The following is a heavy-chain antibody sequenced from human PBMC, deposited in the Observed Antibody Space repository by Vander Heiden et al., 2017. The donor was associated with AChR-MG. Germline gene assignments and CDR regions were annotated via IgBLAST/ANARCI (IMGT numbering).Heavy chain of an antibody. J-gene: IGHJ4*02. V-gene: IGHV3-30*18. CDR1: GFTFSSYG. Sequence: QVQLVEFGGGVVQPGRSLRLSCAASGFTFSSYGMHWVRQAPGKGLEWVAVISYDGSNKYYADSVKGRFTISRDNSKNTLYLQMNSLRAEDTAVYYCAKDRHGTTEFFDYWGQGTLVTVSS. D-gene: IGHD1-7*01. CDR3: AKDRHGTTEFFDY. CDR2: ISYDGSNK.